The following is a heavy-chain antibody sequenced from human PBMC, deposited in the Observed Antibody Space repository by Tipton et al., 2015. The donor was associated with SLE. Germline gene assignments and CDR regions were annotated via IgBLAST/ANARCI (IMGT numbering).Heavy chain of an antibody. Sequence: SLRLSCAASGFTFDDYAMYWVRQAPGKGLEWVSGISWNSGNIKYADSVKGRFTISRDNAKNSLYLQMNSLRAEDTALYYCAKGRDISTVYYNFDYWGQGSLVTVSS. CDR3: AKGRDISTVYYNFDY. CDR1: GFTFDDYA. J-gene: IGHJ4*02. D-gene: IGHD3-9*01. CDR2: ISWNSGNI. V-gene: IGHV3-9*01.